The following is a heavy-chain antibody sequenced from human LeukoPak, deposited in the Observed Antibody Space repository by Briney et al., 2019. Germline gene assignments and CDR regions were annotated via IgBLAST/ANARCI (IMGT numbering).Heavy chain of an antibody. CDR3: ARDQLVYDILTGLDY. J-gene: IGHJ4*02. V-gene: IGHV3-48*03. CDR2: ISSSGSTI. CDR1: GFTFSSYE. D-gene: IGHD3-9*01. Sequence: PGGSLRLSCAASGFTFSSYEMNWVRQAPGKGLEWVSYISSSGSTIYYADSVKGRFTISRDNAKNSLYLQMNSLRAEDTAVYYCARDQLVYDILTGLDYWGQGTLVTVSS.